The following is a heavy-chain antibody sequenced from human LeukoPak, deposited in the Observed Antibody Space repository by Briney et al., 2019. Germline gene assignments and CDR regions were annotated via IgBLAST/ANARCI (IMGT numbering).Heavy chain of an antibody. CDR1: GGSISSYY. CDR3: ARDQGEHYDY. CDR2: IYYSGST. Sequence: SETLSLTCTVSGGSISSYYWSWIRQPPGKGLEWIGYIYYSGSTNYNPSLKSRVTISVDTSKNQFSLKLSSVTAADTAVYYCARDQGEHYDYWGQGTLFTVSS. J-gene: IGHJ4*02. D-gene: IGHD3-16*01. V-gene: IGHV4-59*01.